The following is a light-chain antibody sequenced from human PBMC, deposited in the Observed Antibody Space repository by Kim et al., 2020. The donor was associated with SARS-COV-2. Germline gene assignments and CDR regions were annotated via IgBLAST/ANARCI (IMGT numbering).Light chain of an antibody. Sequence: SPGERATLSCRASQTINNKLVWYQQKTGQAPRLLIYDATTRATGVPARFMGSGSETDFTLTISSLQSEDFAVYYCQQSHDCPPLTCGQVTKVDIK. V-gene: IGKV3-15*01. CDR2: DAT. CDR1: QTINNK. J-gene: IGKJ1*01. CDR3: QQSHDCPPLT.